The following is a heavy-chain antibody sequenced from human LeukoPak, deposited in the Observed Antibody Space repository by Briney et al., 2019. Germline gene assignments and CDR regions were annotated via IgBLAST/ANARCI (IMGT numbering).Heavy chain of an antibody. J-gene: IGHJ4*02. Sequence: PSETLSLTCAVYGGSFSGYYWSWIRQPPGKGLEWIGEINHSGSTNYNPSLKSRVTISVDTSKNQFSPKLSSVTAADTAVYYCARMREGWYVGFDYWGQGTLVTVSS. CDR2: INHSGST. CDR1: GGSFSGYY. D-gene: IGHD6-19*01. CDR3: ARMREGWYVGFDY. V-gene: IGHV4-34*01.